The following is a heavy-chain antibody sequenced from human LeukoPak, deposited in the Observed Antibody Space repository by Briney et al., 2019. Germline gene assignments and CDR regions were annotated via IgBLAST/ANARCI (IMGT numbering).Heavy chain of an antibody. V-gene: IGHV3-11*01. CDR1: GFTFSDYY. CDR3: ARERSYCSGGSCYGIYDY. J-gene: IGHJ4*02. Sequence: GGSLRLSCAASGFTFSDYYMSWIRQAPGKGLEWVSYISSRGSTIYYADSVKGRFTISRDNAKNSLYLQMNSLRAEDTAVYYCARERSYCSGGSCYGIYDYWGQGTLVTVSS. D-gene: IGHD2-15*01. CDR2: ISSRGSTI.